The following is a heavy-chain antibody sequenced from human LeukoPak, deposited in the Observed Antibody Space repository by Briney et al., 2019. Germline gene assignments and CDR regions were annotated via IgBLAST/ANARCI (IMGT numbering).Heavy chain of an antibody. CDR1: GYTFTSYD. CDR3: ARDHGYGGATTFDY. J-gene: IGHJ4*02. V-gene: IGHV1-8*03. CDR2: MNPNSGNT. D-gene: IGHD1-26*01. Sequence: ASVKVSCKASGYTFTSYDINWVRQATGQGLEWMGWMNPNSGNTGYAQKFQGRVTITRNTSISTAYMELSSLRSDDTAVYYCARDHGYGGATTFDYWGQGTLVTVSS.